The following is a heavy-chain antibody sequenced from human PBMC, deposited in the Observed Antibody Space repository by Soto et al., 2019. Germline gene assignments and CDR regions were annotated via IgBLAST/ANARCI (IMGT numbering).Heavy chain of an antibody. CDR3: ARGGVVYDYIWGSYRRPNYYYMDV. D-gene: IGHD3-16*02. Sequence: SETLSLTCAVYGGSFSGYYWSWIRQPPGKGLEWIGEINHSGSTNYNPSLKSRVTISVDTSKNQFSLKLSSVTAADTAVYYCARGGVVYDYIWGSYRRPNYYYMDVWGKGTTVTVSS. CDR2: INHSGST. V-gene: IGHV4-34*01. CDR1: GGSFSGYY. J-gene: IGHJ6*03.